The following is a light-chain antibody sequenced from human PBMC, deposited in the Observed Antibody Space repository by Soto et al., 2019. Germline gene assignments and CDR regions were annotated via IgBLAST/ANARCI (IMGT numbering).Light chain of an antibody. CDR3: ISYTTSSTAYV. V-gene: IGLV2-14*02. CDR2: EVS. CDR1: SSDVGNYNL. Sequence: QSALTQPASVSGSPGQSITISCTGTSSDVGNYNLVSWYQQHPGKAPKLMIFEVSNRPSGVSNRFSGSKSGNTASLTISGLQAEDEADYYCISYTTSSTAYVFGSGTKLTAL. J-gene: IGLJ1*01.